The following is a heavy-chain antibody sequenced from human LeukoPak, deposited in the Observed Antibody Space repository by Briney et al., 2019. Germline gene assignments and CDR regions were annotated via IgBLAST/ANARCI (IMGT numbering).Heavy chain of an antibody. V-gene: IGHV3-53*01. CDR3: AKRPIPLKGYY. CDR1: GFTVSSTY. J-gene: IGHJ4*02. CDR2: IYSGGST. Sequence: GGSLRLSCAASGFTVSSTYMTWVRQAPGRGLEWVSIIYSGGSTYYADSVKGRFIISRDNSKNTLYLQMNSLRAEDTAVYYCAKRPIPLKGYYWGQGTLVTVSS.